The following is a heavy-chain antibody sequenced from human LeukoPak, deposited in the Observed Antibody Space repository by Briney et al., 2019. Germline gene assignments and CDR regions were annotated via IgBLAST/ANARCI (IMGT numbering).Heavy chain of an antibody. J-gene: IGHJ4*02. CDR3: ARGSMGITMVLVSFFDY. CDR2: INPSGGST. CDR1: GYTFTSYY. Sequence: ASVKVSCKASGYTFTSYYMHWVRQAPGQGLEWMGIINPSGGSTSYAQKFQGRVTMTRDTSTSTVYMELSSLGSEDTAVYYCARGSMGITMVLVSFFDYWGQGTLVTVSS. D-gene: IGHD3-10*01. V-gene: IGHV1-46*03.